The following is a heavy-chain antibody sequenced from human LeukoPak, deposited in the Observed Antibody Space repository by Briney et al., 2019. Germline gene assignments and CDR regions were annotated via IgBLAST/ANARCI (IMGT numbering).Heavy chain of an antibody. V-gene: IGHV3-7*04. Sequence: GGSLRLSCAASGITLSTYWMSWVRQAPGKGLEWVANIKQDGSEKNYVDSVKGRFTISRDNDKNSLYLQMNSLRAEDTALYYCARGGLYWHIWGPGKMCAVSS. J-gene: IGHJ3*02. D-gene: IGHD2-15*01. CDR1: GITLSTYW. CDR2: IKQDGSEK. CDR3: ARGGLYWHI.